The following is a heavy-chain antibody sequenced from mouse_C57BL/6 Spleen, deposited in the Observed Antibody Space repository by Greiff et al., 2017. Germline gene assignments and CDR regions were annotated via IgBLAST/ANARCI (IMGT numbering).Heavy chain of an antibody. Sequence: VQLQQSGPELVKPGASVKISCKASGYAFSSSWMNWVKQRPGKGLEWIGRIYPGDGDTNYNGKFKGKATLTADKSSSTAYMQLSSLTSEDSAVYCCARDNDGYYQGWYFDVWGTGTTVTVSS. D-gene: IGHD2-3*01. J-gene: IGHJ1*03. CDR2: IYPGDGDT. CDR3: ARDNDGYYQGWYFDV. V-gene: IGHV1-82*01. CDR1: GYAFSSSW.